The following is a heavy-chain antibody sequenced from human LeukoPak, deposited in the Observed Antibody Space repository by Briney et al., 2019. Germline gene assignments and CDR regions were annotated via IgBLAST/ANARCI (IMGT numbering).Heavy chain of an antibody. CDR3: ARGVFWSGYYYYYYMDV. Sequence: PSETLSLTCSVSGGSISSYYWSWIRQPPGKGQEWIGYIHYSGSTNYNPSLKSRVTISVDTSKNQFSLKLSSVTAADTAVYYCARGVFWSGYYYYYYMDVWGKGTTVTVSS. D-gene: IGHD3-3*01. CDR2: IHYSGST. CDR1: GGSISSYY. J-gene: IGHJ6*03. V-gene: IGHV4-59*01.